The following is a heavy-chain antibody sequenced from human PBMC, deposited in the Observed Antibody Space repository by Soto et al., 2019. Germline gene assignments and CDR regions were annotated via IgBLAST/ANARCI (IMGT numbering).Heavy chain of an antibody. CDR3: VKDPAFSSSGGLYY. CDR1: GFTFSNYA. CDR2: ISGNGSVT. J-gene: IGHJ4*02. Sequence: EVQLLESGGGLVQPGGSLRLSCAASGFTFSNYAMQWVRLAPGRGMEWVSAISGNGSVTYYAGSAKGRFTISRDNSEKTLYLQMNSLRVEYTAVYFCVKDPAFSSSGGLYYWGQGKLVTVSS. D-gene: IGHD6-6*01. V-gene: IGHV3-23*01.